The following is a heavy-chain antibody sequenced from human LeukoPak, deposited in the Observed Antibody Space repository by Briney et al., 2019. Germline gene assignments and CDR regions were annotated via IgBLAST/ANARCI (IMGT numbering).Heavy chain of an antibody. Sequence: ASVKVSCKASGYPFYTYGLSWVRQAPGQGLEWMGQISGNDGATKYAQKFQGRVTMTTDTATSTAYMELTILTSDDTAVYYYAREVPDFWSGFDSWGQGTLVTVSP. CDR2: ISGNDGAT. V-gene: IGHV1-18*01. D-gene: IGHD3-3*01. J-gene: IGHJ4*02. CDR3: AREVPDFWSGFDS. CDR1: GYPFYTYG.